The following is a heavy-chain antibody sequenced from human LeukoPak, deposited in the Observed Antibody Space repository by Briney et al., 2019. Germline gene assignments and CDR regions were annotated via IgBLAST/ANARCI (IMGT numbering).Heavy chain of an antibody. V-gene: IGHV3-33*01. D-gene: IGHD7-27*01. J-gene: IGHJ2*01. CDR3: VRDDDNWGFVL. Sequence: GGSPRLSCAASGFTFSSCGMHWVRQAPGKGLEWVAVIWYDGSNKDYADSVKGRFTISRDNSKSTLSLQMNSLRAEDTAVYYCVRDDDNWGFVLWGRGTLVAVSS. CDR2: IWYDGSNK. CDR1: GFTFSSCG.